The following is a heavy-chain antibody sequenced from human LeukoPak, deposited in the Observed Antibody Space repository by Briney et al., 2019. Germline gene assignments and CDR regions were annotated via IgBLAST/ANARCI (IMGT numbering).Heavy chain of an antibody. Sequence: GGSLRLSCAASGFTFSSFGMSWVRQPPGKGLEWVSTVSGTGGSTYNADSVNGRFTISRDNSKNTLYLQMNSLRAEDTAVYYCARFLTVAVVPQRVDCWGQGTLVTVSS. V-gene: IGHV3-23*01. CDR3: ARFLTVAVVPQRVDC. J-gene: IGHJ4*02. CDR2: VSGTGGST. D-gene: IGHD2/OR15-2a*01. CDR1: GFTFSSFG.